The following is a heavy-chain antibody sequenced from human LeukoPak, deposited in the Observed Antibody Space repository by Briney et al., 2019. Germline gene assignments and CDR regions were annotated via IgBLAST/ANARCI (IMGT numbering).Heavy chain of an antibody. J-gene: IGHJ4*02. CDR2: INHSGST. CDR1: GGSFSGYY. CDR3: ARRHDGEFDY. V-gene: IGHV4-34*01. D-gene: IGHD3-10*01. Sequence: SETLSLTCAVYGGSFSGYYWSWIRQPPGKGLEWIGEINHSGSTNYNPSLKSRVTISVDTSKNQFSLKLNSVTAADTAVYYCARRHDGEFDYWGQGTLVTVSS.